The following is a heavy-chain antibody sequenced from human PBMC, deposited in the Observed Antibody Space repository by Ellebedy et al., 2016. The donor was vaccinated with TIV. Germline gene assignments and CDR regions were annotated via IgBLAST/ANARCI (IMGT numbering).Heavy chain of an antibody. CDR2: ISSDNYI. V-gene: IGHV3-21*01. CDR3: ARDSFKGFSGNYDILTVAFDI. J-gene: IGHJ3*02. D-gene: IGHD3-9*01. CDR1: GITFSSYS. Sequence: GGSLRLSCAASGITFSSYSMNWVRQAPGKGLEWVSSISSDNYIYYADSLKGQFTISRDNAKNSLYLQMDSLRAEDTAVYYCARDSFKGFSGNYDILTVAFDIWGQGTMVTVSS.